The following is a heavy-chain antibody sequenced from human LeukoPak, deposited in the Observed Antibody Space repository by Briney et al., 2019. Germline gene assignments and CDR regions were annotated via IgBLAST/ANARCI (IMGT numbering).Heavy chain of an antibody. V-gene: IGHV1-69*04. D-gene: IGHD1-26*01. CDR2: IIPILGIA. CDR3: ARARRVVGATKIDY. Sequence: SVKVSCKASGGTFSSYAISWVRQAPGQGLEWMGRIIPILGIANYAQKFQGRVTITADKSTSSAYMELSSLRSEDTAVYYCARARRVVGATKIDYWGQGTLVTVSS. CDR1: GGTFSSYA. J-gene: IGHJ4*02.